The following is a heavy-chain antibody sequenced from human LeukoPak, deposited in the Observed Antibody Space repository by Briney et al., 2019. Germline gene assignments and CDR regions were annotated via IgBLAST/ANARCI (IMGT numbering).Heavy chain of an antibody. D-gene: IGHD6-25*01. CDR3: LRDAQRPRLTPDY. Sequence: ASVKVSCKASGYTFNTSGISWVRQAPGQGLEWMGWISTYNGDTSYVQNLQGRVTMTTDTSTSTAYMELMSLRSDDTAVYYCLRDAQRPRLTPDYWGQGTLVTVSS. CDR1: GYTFNTSG. J-gene: IGHJ4*02. CDR2: ISTYNGDT. V-gene: IGHV1-18*01.